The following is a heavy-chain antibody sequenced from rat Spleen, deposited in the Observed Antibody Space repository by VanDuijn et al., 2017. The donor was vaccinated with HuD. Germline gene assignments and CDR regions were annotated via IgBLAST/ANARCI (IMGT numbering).Heavy chain of an antibody. D-gene: IGHD4-6*01. CDR2: ISPSGGNT. CDR3: TRGTYFRH. J-gene: IGHJ2*01. V-gene: IGHV5S23*01. CDR1: GFTFSDYN. Sequence: EVQLVESDGGLVQPGRSLKLSCAASGFTFSDYNMAWVRQAPKKGLEWVASISPSGGNTYYRDSVKGRFTISRDNTKTTLYLQMNNLRSEDTATYYCTRGTYFRHWGQGVMVTVSS.